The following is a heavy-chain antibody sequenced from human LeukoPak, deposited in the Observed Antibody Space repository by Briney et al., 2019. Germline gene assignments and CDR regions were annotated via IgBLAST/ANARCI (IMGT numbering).Heavy chain of an antibody. CDR1: GGSISSYY. J-gene: IGHJ6*02. D-gene: IGHD3-22*01. CDR3: ARSLYYYDSSGYYYYYYGMDV. V-gene: IGHV4-59*01. CDR2: IYYSGST. Sequence: SETLSLTCTVSGGSISSYYWSWIREPPGKGLEWLGYIYYSGSTNYNPSLKSRVIISVDTSKNQFSLKLSSVTAADTAVYYCARSLYYYDSSGYYYYYYGMDVWGQGTTVTVSS.